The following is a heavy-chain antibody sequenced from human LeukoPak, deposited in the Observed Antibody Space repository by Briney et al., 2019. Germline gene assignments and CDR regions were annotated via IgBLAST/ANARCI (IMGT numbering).Heavy chain of an antibody. V-gene: IGHV3-48*04. CDR2: ISSSSSTI. CDR1: GFTFSSYS. J-gene: IGHJ4*02. CDR3: AKDYGGKSLLWDY. D-gene: IGHD4-23*01. Sequence: GGSLRLSCAASGFTFSSYSMNWVRQAPGKGLEWVSYISSSSSTIYYADSVKGRFTISRDNAKNSLYLQMNSLRAEDTAVYYCAKDYGGKSLLWDYWGQGTLVTVSS.